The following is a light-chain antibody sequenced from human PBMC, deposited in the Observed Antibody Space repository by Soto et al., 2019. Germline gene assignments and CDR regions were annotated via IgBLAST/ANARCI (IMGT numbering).Light chain of an antibody. CDR3: QQYGSSPLT. CDR2: GAS. J-gene: IGKJ4*01. V-gene: IGKV3-20*01. Sequence: EIVLTQSPGTLSLSPGERATLSCRASQSVSSSYLAWYQQKPGQAPRLLIYGASIRATGIPDRSSGSGSGTDFTLTISRLEPEDFAVYYCQQYGSSPLTFGGGTKVEIK. CDR1: QSVSSSY.